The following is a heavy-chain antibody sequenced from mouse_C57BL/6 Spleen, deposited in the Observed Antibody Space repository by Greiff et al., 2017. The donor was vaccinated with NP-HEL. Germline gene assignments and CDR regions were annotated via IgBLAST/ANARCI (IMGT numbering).Heavy chain of an antibody. J-gene: IGHJ3*01. D-gene: IGHD4-1*01. CDR3: TVTGSPLFAY. Sequence: QVQLQQSGAELVRPGASVTLSCKASGYTFTDYEMHWVKQTPVHGLEWIGAIDPETGGTAYNQKFKGKAILTADKSSSTAYMELRSLTSEDSVVYYCTVTGSPLFAYWGQGTLVTVSA. V-gene: IGHV1-15*01. CDR2: IDPETGGT. CDR1: GYTFTDYE.